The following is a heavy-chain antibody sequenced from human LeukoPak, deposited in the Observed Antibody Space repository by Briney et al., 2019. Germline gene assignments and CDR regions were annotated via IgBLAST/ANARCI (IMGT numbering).Heavy chain of an antibody. V-gene: IGHV3-74*01. CDR3: ARDRWELDAFDI. D-gene: IGHD1-26*01. J-gene: IGHJ3*02. Sequence: GSLILSCAASGFTFSSYWMHWVRQAPGKGLVWVSRINSDGSSTSYADSVKGRFTISRDNAKNTLYLQMNSLRAEDTAVYYCARDRWELDAFDIWGQGTMVTVSS. CDR2: INSDGSST. CDR1: GFTFSSYW.